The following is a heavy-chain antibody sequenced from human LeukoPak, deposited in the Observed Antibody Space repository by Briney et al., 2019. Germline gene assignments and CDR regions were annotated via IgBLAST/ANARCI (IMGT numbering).Heavy chain of an antibody. CDR3: ARDWGSIKVITDY. CDR1: GYSFTTYG. D-gene: IGHD3-16*01. Sequence: ASVKVSCKPSGYSFTTYGIGWVRQAPGQGLEWMGLISTDNGDTNYAPNFQGRVAMTTDTSTSTAYMELRSLRSDDTAVYYCARDWGSIKVITDYWGQGTLVTVSS. CDR2: ISTDNGDT. J-gene: IGHJ4*02. V-gene: IGHV1-18*01.